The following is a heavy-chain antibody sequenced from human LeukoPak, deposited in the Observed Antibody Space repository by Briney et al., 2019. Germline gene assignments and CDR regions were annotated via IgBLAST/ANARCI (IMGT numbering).Heavy chain of an antibody. V-gene: IGHV3-23*01. CDR1: GFTFSSYA. D-gene: IGHD2-2*01. CDR3: ATDLEPHIVLVPAAMNAFAI. J-gene: IGHJ3*02. CDR2: ISGSGGST. Sequence: GGSLRLSCAASGFTFSSYAMSWVRQAPGKGLEWVSAISGSGGSTYYADSVKGRFTISRDNSKNTMYLQMNSLRAEDTAVYYCATDLEPHIVLVPAAMNAFAIWGQGTMVTVSS.